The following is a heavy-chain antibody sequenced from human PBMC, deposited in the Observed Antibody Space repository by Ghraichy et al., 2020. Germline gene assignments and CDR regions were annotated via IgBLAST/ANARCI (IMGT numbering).Heavy chain of an antibody. V-gene: IGHV3-30*02. J-gene: IGHJ5*02. Sequence: GGSLRLSCVASGFTFSSYGMHWVRQAPGKGLEWVAFIRYDGNNKFYGDSVKGRFTISRDDSKNTLYLQMNSLRTEDTAVYYCAKDPGFNEKKANWFDPWGQGTLVTVSS. CDR1: GFTFSSYG. CDR2: IRYDGNNK. CDR3: AKDPGFNEKKANWFDP.